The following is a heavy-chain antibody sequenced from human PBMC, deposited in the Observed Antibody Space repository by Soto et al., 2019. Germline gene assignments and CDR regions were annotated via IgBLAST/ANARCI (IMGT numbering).Heavy chain of an antibody. Sequence: SVKVSCKASGFTFTSSAVQWVRQARGQRLEWIGWIVVGSGNTNYAQKFQERVTITRDMSTSTAYMELSSLRSEDTAVYYCAAGFAGLRYFDWSLYYYYGMDVWGQGTTVTVSS. CDR1: GFTFTSSA. D-gene: IGHD3-9*01. CDR3: AAGFAGLRYFDWSLYYYYGMDV. CDR2: IVVGSGNT. J-gene: IGHJ6*02. V-gene: IGHV1-58*01.